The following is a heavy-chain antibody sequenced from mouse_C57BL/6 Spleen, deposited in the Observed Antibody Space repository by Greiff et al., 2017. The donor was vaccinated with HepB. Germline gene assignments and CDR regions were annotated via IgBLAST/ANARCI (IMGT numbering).Heavy chain of an antibody. Sequence: QVQLQQSGAELVKPGASVKISCKASGYAFSSYWMNWVKQRPGKGLEWIGQIYPGDGDTNYNGKFKGKATLTADKSSSTAYRQLSSLPSEDSAVDFCARDYQTGTDMDYWGQGTSVTVSS. CDR2: IYPGDGDT. CDR3: ARDYQTGTDMDY. V-gene: IGHV1-80*01. J-gene: IGHJ4*01. CDR1: GYAFSSYW. D-gene: IGHD4-1*01.